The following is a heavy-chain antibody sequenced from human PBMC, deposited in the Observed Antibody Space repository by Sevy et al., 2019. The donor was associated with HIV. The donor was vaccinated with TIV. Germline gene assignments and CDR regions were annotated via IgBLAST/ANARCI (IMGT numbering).Heavy chain of an antibody. V-gene: IGHV1-24*01. CDR2: FDPEDGET. CDR3: ATELAAAGTHAHDAFDI. D-gene: IGHD6-13*01. CDR1: GYTLTELS. J-gene: IGHJ3*02. Sequence: ASVKVSCKVSGYTLTELSMHWVRQAPGKGLEWMGGFDPEDGETSYAQKFQGRVTMTEDTSTDTAYMELSSLRSEGTAVYYCATELAAAGTHAHDAFDIWGQGTMVTVSS.